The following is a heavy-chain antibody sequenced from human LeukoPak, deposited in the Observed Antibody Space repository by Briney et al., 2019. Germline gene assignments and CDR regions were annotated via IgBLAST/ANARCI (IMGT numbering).Heavy chain of an antibody. CDR1: GYTFTSYA. CDR3: ARDQAENDSSGNYYNYGMDV. V-gene: IGHV1-3*01. D-gene: IGHD3-22*01. CDR2: INAGNGNT. Sequence: ASVKVSCKASGYTFTSYAMHWVRQAPGQRLEWMGWINAGNGNTKYSQKFQGRVTITRDTSASTVYMELTSLRSADTAVYYCARDQAENDSSGNYYNYGMDVWGQGTTVIVSS. J-gene: IGHJ6*02.